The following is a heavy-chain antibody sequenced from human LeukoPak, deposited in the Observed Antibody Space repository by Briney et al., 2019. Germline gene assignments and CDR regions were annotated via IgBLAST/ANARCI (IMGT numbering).Heavy chain of an antibody. CDR2: INSDGSST. J-gene: IGHJ5*02. D-gene: IGHD2-15*01. CDR3: ARAAGYCSGGSCYAERYNWFDP. CDR1: GFTFSSYW. V-gene: IGHV3-74*01. Sequence: PGGSLRLSCAASGFTFSSYWMHWVRQAPGKGLVWVSRINSDGSSTSYADSVKGRFTISRDNAKNTLYLQMNSLRAEDTAVYYCARAAGYCSGGSCYAERYNWFDPWGQGTLVTVSS.